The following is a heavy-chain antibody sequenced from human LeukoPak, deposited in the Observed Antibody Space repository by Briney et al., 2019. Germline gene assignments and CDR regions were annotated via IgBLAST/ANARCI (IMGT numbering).Heavy chain of an antibody. CDR2: ISGSGGST. J-gene: IGHJ4*02. D-gene: IGHD3-22*01. V-gene: IGHV3-23*01. CDR3: AKDGGITMIVVVITSHFDY. Sequence: GGSLRLSCAASGFTFSSYAMSWVRQAPGKGLEWVSAISGSGGSTYYADSAKGRFTISRDNSKNTLYLQMNSLRAEDTAVYYCAKDGGITMIVVVITSHFDYWGQGTLVTVSS. CDR1: GFTFSSYA.